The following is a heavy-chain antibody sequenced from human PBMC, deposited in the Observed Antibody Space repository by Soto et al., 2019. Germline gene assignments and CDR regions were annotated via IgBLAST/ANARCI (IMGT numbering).Heavy chain of an antibody. CDR2: IYYSGST. D-gene: IGHD2-2*01. CDR3: ARHFRDAYTALAF. V-gene: IGHV4-39*01. Sequence: SEILSLTCTVSGGSISSSSYYWGWIRQPPGKGLEWIGSIYYSGSTYYNPSLKSRVTISVDTSKNQFSLKLSSVTAADTAVYYCARHFRDAYTALAFWGQGTLVTVS. CDR1: GGSISSSSYY. J-gene: IGHJ4*02.